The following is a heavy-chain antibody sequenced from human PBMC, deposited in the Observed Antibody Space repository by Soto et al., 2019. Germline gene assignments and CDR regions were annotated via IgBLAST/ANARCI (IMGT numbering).Heavy chain of an antibody. Sequence: PSETLCLTCSVSGDSISSSNYYWGWIRQSPGKGLEWIGSMSYSGSDSYNPSLKSRVTISVDTSENQISLRLSSVTAADTAVYYCAGRGQGWYFDYWGPGTLVTVSS. CDR3: AGRGQGWYFDY. CDR1: GDSISSSNYY. D-gene: IGHD6-19*01. CDR2: MSYSGSD. J-gene: IGHJ4*02. V-gene: IGHV4-39*01.